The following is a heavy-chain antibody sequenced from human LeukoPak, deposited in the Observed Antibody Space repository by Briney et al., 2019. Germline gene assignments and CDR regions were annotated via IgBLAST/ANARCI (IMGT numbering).Heavy chain of an antibody. CDR1: GFTFDDYT. J-gene: IGHJ4*02. Sequence: GGSLRLSCAASGFTFDDYTMRWVRLPPGKSLEWVSLISWDGGGTFYADSVKGRFTISRDNSKNSLYLQLNSLRTEDTALYYCARARGLYFDYWGQGTLVTVSS. V-gene: IGHV3-43*01. CDR2: ISWDGGGT. CDR3: ARARGLYFDY.